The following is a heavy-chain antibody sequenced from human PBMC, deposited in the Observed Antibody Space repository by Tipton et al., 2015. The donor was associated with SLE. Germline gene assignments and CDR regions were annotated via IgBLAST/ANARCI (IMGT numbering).Heavy chain of an antibody. CDR1: GGSLSTYF. D-gene: IGHD6-6*01. Sequence: TLSLPCTVSGGSLSTYFWHWIRQPPGKGLAWIGYIYYSGTTNYNSSLKSRVTISVDTSKNQFSLKLNSVTAADTAVYYCARGGPSSKWLDPWGRGTQVTVSS. J-gene: IGHJ5*02. CDR3: ARGGPSSKWLDP. CDR2: IYYSGTT. V-gene: IGHV4-59*01.